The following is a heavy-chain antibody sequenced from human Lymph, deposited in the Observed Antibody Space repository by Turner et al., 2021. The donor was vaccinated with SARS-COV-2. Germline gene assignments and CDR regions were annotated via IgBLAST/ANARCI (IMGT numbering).Heavy chain of an antibody. V-gene: IGHV1-46*01. CDR2: INPSVDST. CDR3: ARVGPGGFDY. D-gene: IGHD2-15*01. J-gene: IGHJ4*02. Sequence: QVQLVQSGAEVKKPGASVKVSCKASVYTFTSYYMHWVRQAPGQGLEWMGIINPSVDSTSYAQKFQGRVTMTRDTSTSTVYMELSSLISEDTAVYYCARVGPGGFDYWGQGTPVTVSS. CDR1: VYTFTSYY.